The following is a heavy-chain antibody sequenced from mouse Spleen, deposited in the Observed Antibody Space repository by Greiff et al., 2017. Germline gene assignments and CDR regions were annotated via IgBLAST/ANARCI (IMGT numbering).Heavy chain of an antibody. CDR3: ARNRYDYFDY. J-gene: IGHJ2*01. CDR1: GYAFSSSW. CDR2: IYPGDGDT. D-gene: IGHD2-14*01. V-gene: IGHV1-82*01. Sequence: QVQLKESGPELVKPGASVKISCKASGYAFSSSWMNWVKQRPGKGLEWIGRIYPGDGDTNYNGKFKGKATLTADKSSSTAYMQLSSLTSEDSAVYFCARNRYDYFDYWGQGTTLTVSS.